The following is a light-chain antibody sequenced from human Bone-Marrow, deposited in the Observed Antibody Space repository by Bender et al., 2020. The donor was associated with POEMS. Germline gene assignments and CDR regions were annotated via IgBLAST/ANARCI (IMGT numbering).Light chain of an antibody. CDR2: KDR. J-gene: IGLJ3*02. CDR1: VLPKQY. V-gene: IGLV3-25*03. CDR3: QSADSSGTYRV. Sequence: YELTQSPSVSVSPGQTARITCSADVLPKQYAYWYRQKPGQAPVLLIFKDRERPTGIPERFSGSTSGTTVTLTITGVQAEDEADYYCQSADSSGTYRVFGGGTKLTVL.